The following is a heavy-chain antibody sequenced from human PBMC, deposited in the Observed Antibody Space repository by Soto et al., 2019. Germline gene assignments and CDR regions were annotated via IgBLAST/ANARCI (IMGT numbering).Heavy chain of an antibody. D-gene: IGHD2-2*01. V-gene: IGHV5-10-1*01. CDR3: ARHRPFYCSSTSCPDAFDI. Sequence: GASLNICGKGSGYRFTSYWISSVRKMPGKGLEWMGRIDPSDSYTNYSPSFQGHVTISADKSISTAYLQWSSLKASDTAMYYCARHRPFYCSSTSCPDAFDIWGQGTMVTVSS. J-gene: IGHJ3*02. CDR1: GYRFTSYW. CDR2: IDPSDSYT.